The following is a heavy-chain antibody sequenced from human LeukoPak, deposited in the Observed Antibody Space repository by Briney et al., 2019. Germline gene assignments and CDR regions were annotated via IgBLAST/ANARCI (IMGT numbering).Heavy chain of an antibody. J-gene: IGHJ6*03. Sequence: SETLSLTCAVYGGSFSGYYWSWIRRPPGKGLEWIGEINHSGSTNYNPSLKSRVTISVDTSKNQFSLKLSSVTAADTAVYYCARVTRIYYYYMDVCGKGTTVTVSS. D-gene: IGHD4-11*01. CDR3: ARVTRIYYYYMDV. CDR1: GGSFSGYY. CDR2: INHSGST. V-gene: IGHV4-34*01.